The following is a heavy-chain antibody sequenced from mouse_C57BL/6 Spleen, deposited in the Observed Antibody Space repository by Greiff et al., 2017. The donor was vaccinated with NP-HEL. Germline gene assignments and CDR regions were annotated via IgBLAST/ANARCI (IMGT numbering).Heavy chain of an antibody. Sequence: EVQLQQSGAELVRPGASVKLSCTASGFNIKDYYMHWVKQRPEQGLEWIGRIDPEDGDTEYAPKFQGKATMTADTSSNPAYLQLSSLTSEDTAVYYCTYYDYDGFAYWGQGTLVTVSA. CDR1: GFNIKDYY. V-gene: IGHV14-1*01. J-gene: IGHJ3*01. CDR3: TYYDYDGFAY. CDR2: IDPEDGDT. D-gene: IGHD2-4*01.